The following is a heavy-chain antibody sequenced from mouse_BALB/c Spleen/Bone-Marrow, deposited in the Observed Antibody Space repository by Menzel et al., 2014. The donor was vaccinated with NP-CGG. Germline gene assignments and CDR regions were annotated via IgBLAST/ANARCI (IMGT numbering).Heavy chain of an antibody. J-gene: IGHJ2*01. Sequence: QVQLQQPGAELVRPGTSVKVSCKASGYAFTNYLIEWVKQRPGQGLEWIGEINPGSGGTNYNEKFKDKATLTADGSSSTAYMQLSSLTSDDSAVYFCSRQTATFFDYWGQGTTLTVSS. CDR1: GYAFTNYL. CDR2: INPGSGGT. V-gene: IGHV1-54*03. CDR3: SRQTATFFDY. D-gene: IGHD1-2*01.